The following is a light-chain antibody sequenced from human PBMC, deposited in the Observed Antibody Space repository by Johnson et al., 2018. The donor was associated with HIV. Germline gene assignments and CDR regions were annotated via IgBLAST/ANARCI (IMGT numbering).Light chain of an antibody. CDR1: RSNIGSNF. J-gene: IGLJ1*01. Sequence: QAVLTQPPSVSAAPGQKVTISCSGSRSNIGSNFVSWHHQLPGTAPKLLIYENNQRPSGIPDRFSGSKSGTSATLGITGLQTGDEADYYCGTWDSSLDYVFGTGTKVTVL. V-gene: IGLV1-51*02. CDR2: ENN. CDR3: GTWDSSLDYV.